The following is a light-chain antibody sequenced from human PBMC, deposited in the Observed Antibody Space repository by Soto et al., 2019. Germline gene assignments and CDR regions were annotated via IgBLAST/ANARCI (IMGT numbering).Light chain of an antibody. V-gene: IGLV1-51*01. CDR3: GTWDSSLSAVV. CDR1: SSNIGNNY. CDR2: DNN. Sequence: QSVLTQPPSVSADPGQKVTTSCSGSSSNIGNNYVSWYQQLPGTAPKLLIYDNNKRPSGIPDRFSGSKSGTSATLGITGLQTGDEADYYCGTWDSSLSAVVFGGGTKLTVL. J-gene: IGLJ2*01.